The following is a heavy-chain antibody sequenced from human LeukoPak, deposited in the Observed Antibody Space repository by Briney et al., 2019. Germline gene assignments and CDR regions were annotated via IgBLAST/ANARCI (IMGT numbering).Heavy chain of an antibody. J-gene: IGHJ4*02. D-gene: IGHD1-26*01. Sequence: SETLSLTCAVYGGSFSGYYWSWIRQPPGKGLEWIEEINHSGSTNYNPSLKSRVTISVDTSKNQFSLKLSSVTAADTAVYYCARGVVGATRPYWGQGTLVTVSS. V-gene: IGHV4-34*01. CDR3: ARGVVGATRPY. CDR2: INHSGST. CDR1: GGSFSGYY.